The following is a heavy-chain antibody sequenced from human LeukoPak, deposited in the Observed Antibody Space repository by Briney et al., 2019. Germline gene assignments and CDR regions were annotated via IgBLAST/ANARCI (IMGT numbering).Heavy chain of an antibody. D-gene: IGHD6-13*01. J-gene: IGHJ6*03. CDR1: GGSFSGYY. CDR3: ARTQQQLGYYYYYYMDV. CDR2: INHSGST. Sequence: SETLSLTCAVYGGSFSGYYWSWIRQPPGKGLEWIGKINHSGSTNYNPSLKSRVTISVDTSKNQFSLKLSSVTAADTAVYYCARTQQQLGYYYYYYMDVWGKGTTVTVSS. V-gene: IGHV4-34*01.